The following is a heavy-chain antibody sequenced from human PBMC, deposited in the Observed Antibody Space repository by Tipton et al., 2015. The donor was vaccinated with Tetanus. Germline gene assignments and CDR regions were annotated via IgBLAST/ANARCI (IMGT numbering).Heavy chain of an antibody. J-gene: IGHJ2*01. CDR3: ARGGSYSYGPRGFDL. CDR2: INSGGTT. Sequence: TLSLTCTVSGGSVSSSGYFWGWIRQSPGKGLEWIGSINSGGTTYSTSFKSRVTISVDTPKNQFSLKLTSLTVADTAVYYCARGGSYSYGPRGFDLWGRGTLVTVSS. D-gene: IGHD5-18*01. CDR1: GGSVSSSGYF. V-gene: IGHV4-39*07.